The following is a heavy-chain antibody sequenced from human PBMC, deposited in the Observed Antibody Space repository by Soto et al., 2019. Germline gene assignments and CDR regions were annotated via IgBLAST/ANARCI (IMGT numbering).Heavy chain of an antibody. CDR2: ISAYNGNT. V-gene: IGHV1-18*01. Sequence: GASVKVSCTASGYTFTSYGISWVRQATGQGLEWMGWISAYNGNTNYAQKLQGRVTMTTDTSTSTAYMELGSLRSDDTAVYYCARVKGDYGDYVQFDPWGQGTLVTVSS. CDR3: ARVKGDYGDYVQFDP. D-gene: IGHD4-17*01. J-gene: IGHJ5*02. CDR1: GYTFTSYG.